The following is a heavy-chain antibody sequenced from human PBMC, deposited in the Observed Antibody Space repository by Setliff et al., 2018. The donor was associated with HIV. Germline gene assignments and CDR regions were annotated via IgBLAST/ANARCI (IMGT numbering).Heavy chain of an antibody. CDR2: LSPSGTT. D-gene: IGHD4-17*01. CDR1: GGSFSNYY. Sequence: TSETLSLTCAVYGGSFSNYYTNWIRQPPGKGLEWIGELSPSGTTRSNPSLQSRVTISLDTSNNQFSLKLTSVTAADTAMYYCASFFVTTVTNQDYWGQGTPVTASS. CDR3: ASFFVTTVTNQDY. V-gene: IGHV4-34*01. J-gene: IGHJ4*02.